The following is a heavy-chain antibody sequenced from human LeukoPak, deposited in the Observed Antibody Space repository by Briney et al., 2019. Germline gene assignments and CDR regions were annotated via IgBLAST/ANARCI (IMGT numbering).Heavy chain of an antibody. CDR2: IIPILGIA. V-gene: IGHV1-69*04. CDR3: ARGAATVNYYYYYGMDV. Sequence: SVKVSCKASGGTFSSYAISWARQAPGQGLKWMGRIIPILGIANYAQKFQGRVTITADKSTSTAYMELSSLRSEDTAVYYCARGAATVNYYYYYGMDVWGQGTTVTVSS. D-gene: IGHD2-15*01. J-gene: IGHJ6*02. CDR1: GGTFSSYA.